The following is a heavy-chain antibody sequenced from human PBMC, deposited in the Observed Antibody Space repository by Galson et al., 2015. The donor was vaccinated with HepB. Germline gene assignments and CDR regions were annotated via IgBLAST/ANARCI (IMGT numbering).Heavy chain of an antibody. CDR3: ARDANIGASGKLYDY. CDR2: INSDGSDT. Sequence: SLRLSCAASGFTFSSYWMHWVRQAPGKGLVWVSRINSDGSDTETADSVKGRFTISGDNARNTLYLQMNSLRAEDTAVYYCARDANIGASGKLYDYWGQGTLVTVSS. D-gene: IGHD3-3*01. J-gene: IGHJ4*02. V-gene: IGHV3-74*01. CDR1: GFTFSSYW.